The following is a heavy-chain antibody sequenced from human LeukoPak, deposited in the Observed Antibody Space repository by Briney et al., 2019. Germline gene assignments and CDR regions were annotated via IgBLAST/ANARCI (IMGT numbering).Heavy chain of an antibody. J-gene: IGHJ6*03. CDR1: GYTFTSYY. D-gene: IGHD6-19*01. V-gene: IGHV1-46*01. CDR3: ARGGIEQWLAYYYYYYMDV. Sequence: ASVKVSCKASGYTFTSYYMHWVRQAPGQGLEWMGIINPSGGSTSYAQKFQGRVTMTRDMFTSIVYMELSSLRSEDTAVYYCARGGIEQWLAYYYYYYMDVWGKGTTVTVSS. CDR2: INPSGGST.